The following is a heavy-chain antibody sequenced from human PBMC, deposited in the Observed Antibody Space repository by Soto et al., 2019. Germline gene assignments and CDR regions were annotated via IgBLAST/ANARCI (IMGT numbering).Heavy chain of an antibody. CDR2: IYATGTT. Sequence: SETLSLTCTVSGASISGFYWSWIRKSAGKGLEWIGRIYATGTTDYNPSLKSRVMMSVDTSKKQFSLKLRSVTAADMAVYYCVRDGTKTLRDWFDPWGQGISVTVSS. V-gene: IGHV4-4*07. CDR3: VRDGTKTLRDWFDP. CDR1: GASISGFY. J-gene: IGHJ5*02. D-gene: IGHD1-1*01.